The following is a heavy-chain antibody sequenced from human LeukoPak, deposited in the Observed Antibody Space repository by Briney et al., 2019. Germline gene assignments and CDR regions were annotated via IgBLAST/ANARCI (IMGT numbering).Heavy chain of an antibody. CDR2: ISTAGDP. J-gene: IGHJ3*02. D-gene: IGHD2-2*01. Sequence: GGSLRLSCTASGFTFSSYDMHWVRQDKGQGLEWVSAISTAGDPYYLGSVKGRSTISRENAKNSFYLQMNSLRAGDTAVYYCAGQARPGSAEGAFDIWGQGTMVTVSS. V-gene: IGHV3-13*05. CDR1: GFTFSSYD. CDR3: AGQARPGSAEGAFDI.